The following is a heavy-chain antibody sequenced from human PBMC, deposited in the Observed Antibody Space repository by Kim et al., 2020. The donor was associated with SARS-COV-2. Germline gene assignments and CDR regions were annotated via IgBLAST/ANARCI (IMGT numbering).Heavy chain of an antibody. Sequence: SPDPVKGRFTIARDNAKSSLYLQMNSRRAEDTAFYYCARGRGTGTTITDYWGQGTLVTVSS. CDR3: ARGRGTGTTITDY. V-gene: IGHV3-48*01. D-gene: IGHD1-1*01. J-gene: IGHJ4*02.